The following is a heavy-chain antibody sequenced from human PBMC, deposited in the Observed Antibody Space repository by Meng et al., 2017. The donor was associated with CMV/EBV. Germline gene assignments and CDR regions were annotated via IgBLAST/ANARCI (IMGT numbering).Heavy chain of an antibody. D-gene: IGHD6-19*01. CDR2: ISNGDSSK. CDR1: GFTLSDYY. Sequence: GESLKISCGASGFTLSDYYMGWIRQAPGKGLEWVSHISNGDSSKYYADSVNGRFTISRDNAKNSLYLQMNSLRAEDTAVYYCARRQWQDYFDYWGQGALVTVSS. J-gene: IGHJ4*02. CDR3: ARRQWQDYFDY. V-gene: IGHV3-11*01.